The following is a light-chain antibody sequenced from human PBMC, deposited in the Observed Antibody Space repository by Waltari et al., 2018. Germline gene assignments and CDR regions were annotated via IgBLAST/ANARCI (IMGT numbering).Light chain of an antibody. CDR3: CSYAGSYSRV. CDR2: DVS. Sequence: QSALTQPRSVSGSPGQSVTISSAGTSSHVGRSNYVSWYQQHPGKAPKLMIYDVSNRPSGVPDRFSGSKSGNTASLTISGLQAEDEADYYCCSYAGSYSRVFGGGTQLTVL. CDR1: SSHVGRSNY. V-gene: IGLV2-11*01. J-gene: IGLJ3*02.